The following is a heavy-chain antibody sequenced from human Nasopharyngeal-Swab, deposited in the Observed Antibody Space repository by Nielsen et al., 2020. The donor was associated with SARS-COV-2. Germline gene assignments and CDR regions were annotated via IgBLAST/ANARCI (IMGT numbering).Heavy chain of an antibody. V-gene: IGHV4-59*01. CDR2: IYYSGTT. D-gene: IGHD2-2*01. Sequence: SETLSLTCTVSGCSTSSYYWSWIRQLPGKGLEWIGYIYYSGTTNYNPSLKSRVTISVDTSKNQFSLKLSSVTAADTAVYYCARVVIVGYCSSTSCWAFDPWGQGTLVTVSS. CDR3: ARVVIVGYCSSTSCWAFDP. CDR1: GCSTSSYY. J-gene: IGHJ5*02.